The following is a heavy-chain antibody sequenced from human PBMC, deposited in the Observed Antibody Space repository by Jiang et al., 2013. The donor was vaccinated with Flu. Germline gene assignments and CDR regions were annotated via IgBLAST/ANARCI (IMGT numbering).Heavy chain of an antibody. V-gene: IGHV3-23*01. Sequence: VQLLESGGGLVKPGGSLRLSCAASGFTFSNYAMSWVRQAPGKGLEWVSAISGSGGDTYYADSVKGRFTISRDSSRNTLYLQVNSLRSEDTAIYYCAKESKSGDYWEFLDYWGQGTLVTVSS. CDR1: GFTFSNYA. D-gene: IGHD3-10*01. CDR2: ISGSGGDT. J-gene: IGHJ4*02. CDR3: AKESKSGDYWEFLDY.